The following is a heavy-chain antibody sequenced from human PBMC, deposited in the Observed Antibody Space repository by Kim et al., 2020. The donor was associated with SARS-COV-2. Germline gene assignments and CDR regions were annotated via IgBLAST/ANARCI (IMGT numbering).Heavy chain of an antibody. CDR1: GFTFGDYA. CDR2: IRSKAYGGTT. J-gene: IGHJ4*02. Sequence: GGSLRLSCTASGFTFGDYAMSWVRQAPGKGLEWVGFIRSKAYGGTTEYAASVKGRFTISRDDSKSIAYLQMNSLKTEDTAVYYCTSYYDSSGYSYYFDYWGQGTLVTVSS. CDR3: TSYYDSSGYSYYFDY. D-gene: IGHD3-22*01. V-gene: IGHV3-49*04.